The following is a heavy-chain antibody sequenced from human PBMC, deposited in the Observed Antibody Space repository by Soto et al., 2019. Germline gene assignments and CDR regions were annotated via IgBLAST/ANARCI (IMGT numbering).Heavy chain of an antibody. CDR1: GFTFSSYW. V-gene: IGHV3-7*03. Sequence: EVRLMESGGGLVQPGGSLRLSCAASGFTFSSYWMSWVRQAPGKGLEWVSNIKESGGEKYSVDSVKGRFTISRDNARNMLYLQMNSLRVDDTAVYYCARRSLIGFFEQDRFLMDVWGQGTRVIVSS. CDR3: ARRSLIGFFEQDRFLMDV. J-gene: IGHJ6*02. CDR2: IKESGGEK. D-gene: IGHD3-10*01.